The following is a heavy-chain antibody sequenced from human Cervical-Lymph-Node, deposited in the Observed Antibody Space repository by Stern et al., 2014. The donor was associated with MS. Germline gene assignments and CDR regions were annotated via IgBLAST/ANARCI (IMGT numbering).Heavy chain of an antibody. CDR3: ARGYSSGWYAGNY. CDR2: ISGSTSYT. CDR1: GFSFSDYY. Sequence: VQLLQSGGGLVKPGGSLRLSCAASGFSFSDYYMSWIRQAPGKGLEWGTYISGSTSYTKYADSVKGRFTISRDNTKNSLYLQMNSLSAEDTAVYYCARGYSSGWYAGNYWGQGSLVTVSS. D-gene: IGHD6-19*01. J-gene: IGHJ4*02. V-gene: IGHV3-11*06.